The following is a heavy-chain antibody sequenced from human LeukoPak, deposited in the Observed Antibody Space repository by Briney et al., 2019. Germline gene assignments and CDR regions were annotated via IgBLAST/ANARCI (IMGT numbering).Heavy chain of an antibody. D-gene: IGHD1-14*01. CDR2: IGPTGSDR. Sequence: GGSLRLSCTASGLTFSTSGFNWVRQAPGKGLEWVASIGPTGSDRYHADSIKGRFTISRDNANNFLYLQMNSLRAEDTAVYYCATETNGRHYDYWGQGTLLTVSS. V-gene: IGHV3-21*06. CDR1: GLTFSTSG. J-gene: IGHJ4*02. CDR3: ATETNGRHYDY.